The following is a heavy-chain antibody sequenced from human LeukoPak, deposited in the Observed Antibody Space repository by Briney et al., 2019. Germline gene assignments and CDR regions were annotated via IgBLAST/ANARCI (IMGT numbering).Heavy chain of an antibody. V-gene: IGHV6-1*01. J-gene: IGHJ6*03. D-gene: IGHD2-8*01. CDR2: TYYRSKWYH. Sequence: SQTLSLTCGISGDSVSSNSAAWNWIRQSPSRGLEWLGRTYYRSKWYHDYSVSMKSRITINPDTSKNQFSLKVNSLTAADTAVYYCATNGYYCMDVWGKGTTVTVSS. CDR1: GDSVSSNSAA. CDR3: ATNGYYCMDV.